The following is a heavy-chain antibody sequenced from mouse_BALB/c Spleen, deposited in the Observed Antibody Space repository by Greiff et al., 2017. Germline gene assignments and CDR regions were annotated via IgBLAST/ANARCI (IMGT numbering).Heavy chain of an antibody. CDR2: ILPGSGST. V-gene: IGHV1-9*01. CDR3: ARYYCKGWFAY. D-gene: IGHD1-1*02. J-gene: IGHJ3*01. CDR1: GYTFSSYW. Sequence: VQLVESGAELMKPGASVKISCKATGYTFSSYWIEWVKQRPGHGLEWIGEILPGSGSTNYNEKFKGKATFTADTSSNTAYMQLSSLTSEDSAVYYCARYYCKGWFAYWGQGTLVTVSA.